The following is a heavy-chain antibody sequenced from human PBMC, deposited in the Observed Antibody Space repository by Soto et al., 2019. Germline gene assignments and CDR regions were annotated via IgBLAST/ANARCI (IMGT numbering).Heavy chain of an antibody. CDR2: IIPIFGTA. Sequence: VASVKVSCKASGGTFSSYAISWVRQAPGQGLEWMGGIIPIFGTANYAQKFQGRVTITADESTSTAYMELSSLRSEDTAVYYCARMENRFYYFDYWGQGTLVTVSS. V-gene: IGHV1-69*13. J-gene: IGHJ4*02. D-gene: IGHD3-3*01. CDR1: GGTFSSYA. CDR3: ARMENRFYYFDY.